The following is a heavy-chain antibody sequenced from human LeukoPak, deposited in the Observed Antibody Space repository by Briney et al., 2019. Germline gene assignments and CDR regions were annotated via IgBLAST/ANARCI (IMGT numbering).Heavy chain of an antibody. J-gene: IGHJ5*02. CDR3: ARVARRYCSGGSCYSGWFDP. CDR1: GFTLGTYG. CDR2: ISYDGSNK. D-gene: IGHD2-15*01. V-gene: IGHV3-30*03. Sequence: GGSLRLSCATSGFTLGTYGMHWVRQAPGKGPEWVAVISYDGSNKYYADSVKGRFTISRDNSKNTLYLQMNSLRAEDTAVYYCARVARRYCSGGSCYSGWFDPWGQGTLVTVSS.